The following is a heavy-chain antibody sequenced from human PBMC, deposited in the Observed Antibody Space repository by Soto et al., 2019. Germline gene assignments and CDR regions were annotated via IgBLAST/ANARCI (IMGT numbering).Heavy chain of an antibody. J-gene: IGHJ4*02. CDR1: GYTFTGFS. CDR2: INAGSGNT. Sequence: GASVKVSCKASGYTFTGFSLHWVRQAPGQRLEWMGWINAGSGNTKYSQKFQGRVTITRDTSASTAYMELSSLRSEDTAVYYCARDILFDYWGQGTLVTVSS. D-gene: IGHD2-15*01. V-gene: IGHV1-3*01. CDR3: ARDILFDY.